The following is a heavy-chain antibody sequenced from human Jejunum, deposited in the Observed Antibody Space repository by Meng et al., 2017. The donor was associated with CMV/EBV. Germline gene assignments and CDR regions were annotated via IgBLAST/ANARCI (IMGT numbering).Heavy chain of an antibody. CDR3: AASSSSGKFDY. CDR1: GFTFSRYW. V-gene: IGHV3-74*01. J-gene: IGHJ4*02. CDR2: IISDETTT. D-gene: IGHD6-6*01. Sequence: CAASGFTFSRYWMHWVRQAPGKGLVWVSRIISDETTTIYADSVKGRFTISRDNSKNTLYLQMNSLRAEDTAVYYCAASSSSGKFDYWGQGTLVTVSS.